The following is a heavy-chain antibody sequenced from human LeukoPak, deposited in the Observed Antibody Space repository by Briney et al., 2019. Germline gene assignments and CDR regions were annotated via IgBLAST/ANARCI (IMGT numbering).Heavy chain of an antibody. J-gene: IGHJ4*02. D-gene: IGHD6-6*01. Sequence: ASVKVSCKASGYTFTSYYMHWVRQAPGQGLEWMGIINPNSGGTNYAQKFQGRVTMTRDTSISTAYMELSRLRSDDTAVYYCARAIAARRDFDYWGQGTLVTVSS. V-gene: IGHV1-2*02. CDR2: INPNSGGT. CDR3: ARAIAARRDFDY. CDR1: GYTFTSYY.